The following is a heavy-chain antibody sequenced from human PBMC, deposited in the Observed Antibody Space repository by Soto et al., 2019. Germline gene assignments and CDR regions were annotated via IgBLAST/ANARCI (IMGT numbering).Heavy chain of an antibody. CDR3: TRTLSSSSRGVGAAFDI. J-gene: IGHJ3*02. Sequence: GGSMRLSCAASGFTFSGSAMHWVRQASGKGLEWVGRIRSKANSYATAYAASVKGRFTISRDDSKNTAYLQMNSLKTEDTAVYYCTRTLSSSSRGVGAAFDIWGQGTMVTVSS. V-gene: IGHV3-73*01. CDR1: GFTFSGSA. CDR2: IRSKANSYAT. D-gene: IGHD6-6*01.